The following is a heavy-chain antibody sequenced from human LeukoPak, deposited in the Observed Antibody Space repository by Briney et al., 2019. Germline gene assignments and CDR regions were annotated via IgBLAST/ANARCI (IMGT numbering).Heavy chain of an antibody. Sequence: ALVKVSCKASGYTFTSYDINWVRQATGQGLEWMGWMNPNSGNTGYAQKFQGRVTITRNTSISTAYMELSSLRSEDTAVYYCYYYGSGIDYWGQGTLVTVSS. D-gene: IGHD3-10*01. V-gene: IGHV1-8*03. CDR1: GYTFTSYD. J-gene: IGHJ4*02. CDR3: YYYGSGIDY. CDR2: MNPNSGNT.